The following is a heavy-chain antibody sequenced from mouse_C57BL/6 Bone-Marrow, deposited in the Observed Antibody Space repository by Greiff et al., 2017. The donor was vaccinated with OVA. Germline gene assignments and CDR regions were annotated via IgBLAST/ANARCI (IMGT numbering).Heavy chain of an antibody. CDR3: ARNWGWDGWYFDV. J-gene: IGHJ1*03. CDR2: IWSGGST. D-gene: IGHD4-1*01. CDR1: GFSLTSYG. V-gene: IGHV2-2*01. Sequence: QVQLQQSGPGLVQPSQSLSITCTVSGFSLTSYGVHWVRQSPGKGLEWLGVIWSGGSTDYNAAFISRLSISKDNSKSQVFFKMNSLQADDTAIYYCARNWGWDGWYFDVWGTGTTVTVSS.